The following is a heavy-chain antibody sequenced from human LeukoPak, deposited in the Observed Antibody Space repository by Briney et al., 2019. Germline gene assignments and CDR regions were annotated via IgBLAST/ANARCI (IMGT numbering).Heavy chain of an antibody. J-gene: IGHJ3*02. D-gene: IGHD2-15*01. CDR2: ISYDGSNK. CDR1: EFTFSSYG. V-gene: IGHV3-30*18. CDR3: AKGGRHCSGGSCRDAFDI. Sequence: PGVSLRLSCAASEFTFSSYGMHWVRQAPGKGLEWVAVISYDGSNKYYADSVKGRFTISRDNSKNTLYLQMNSLRAEDTAVYYCAKGGRHCSGGSCRDAFDIWGQGTMVTVSS.